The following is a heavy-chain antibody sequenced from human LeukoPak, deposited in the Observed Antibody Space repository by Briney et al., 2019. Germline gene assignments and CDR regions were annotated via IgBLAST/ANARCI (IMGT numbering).Heavy chain of an antibody. V-gene: IGHV3-21*01. CDR3: ARGLEHIVVVTANYYYYYYMDV. J-gene: IGHJ6*03. D-gene: IGHD2-21*02. Sequence: GGSLRLSCAASGFTFSSYSMNWVRQAPGKGLEWVSSISSSSSYIYYADSVKGRFTISRDNAKNSLYLQMNSLRDEDTAVYYCARGLEHIVVVTANYYYYYYMDVWGKGTTVTVSS. CDR1: GFTFSSYS. CDR2: ISSSSSYI.